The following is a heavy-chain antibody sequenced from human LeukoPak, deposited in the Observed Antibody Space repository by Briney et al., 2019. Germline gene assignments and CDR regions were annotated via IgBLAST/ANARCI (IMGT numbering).Heavy chain of an antibody. D-gene: IGHD5-12*01. CDR3: ARGLYSGYDSLKNFDY. J-gene: IGHJ4*02. CDR1: GYTFTSYG. Sequence: ASVKVSCMASGYTFTSYGISWVRQAPGQGREWMGWISAYNGNTNYAQKLQGRVTMTTDTSPSTAYMELRSRRSDDTAVYYCARGLYSGYDSLKNFDYWGQGTLVTVSS. V-gene: IGHV1-18*01. CDR2: ISAYNGNT.